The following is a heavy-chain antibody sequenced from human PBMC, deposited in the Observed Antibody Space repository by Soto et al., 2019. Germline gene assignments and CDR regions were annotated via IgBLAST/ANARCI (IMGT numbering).Heavy chain of an antibody. CDR3: AKRQGRLHGAFDY. CDR2: ISGSGGTT. CDR1: GFTFSNYA. Sequence: EVQLLESGGGLVQPGGSLRLSCTASGFTFSNYAMSWVRQAPGKGLEWVSDISGSGGTTYYADSVKGRFTISRDNSKNTLYLQVNSLRAEDTAVYYCAKRQGRLHGAFDYWGQGTLVTVSS. J-gene: IGHJ4*02. V-gene: IGHV3-23*01. D-gene: IGHD4-4*01.